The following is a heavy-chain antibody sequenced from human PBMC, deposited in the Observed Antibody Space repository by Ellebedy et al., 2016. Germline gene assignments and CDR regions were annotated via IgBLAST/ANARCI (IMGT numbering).Heavy chain of an antibody. Sequence: SETLSLXXTVSGYSISSGYYWGWIRQPPGKGLEWIGSIYHSGSTYYNPSLKSRVTISVDTSKNQFSLKLSSVTAADTAVYYCARAENLNDYGDYDAFDIWGQGTMVTVSS. CDR1: GYSISSGYY. J-gene: IGHJ3*02. D-gene: IGHD4-17*01. CDR2: IYHSGST. V-gene: IGHV4-38-2*02. CDR3: ARAENLNDYGDYDAFDI.